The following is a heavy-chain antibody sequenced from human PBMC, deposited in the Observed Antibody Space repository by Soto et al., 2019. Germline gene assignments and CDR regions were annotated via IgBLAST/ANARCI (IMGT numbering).Heavy chain of an antibody. CDR1: GFTFSNYG. D-gene: IGHD1-26*01. CDR2: ISDDGDKR. V-gene: IGHV3-30*18. J-gene: IGHJ4*02. CDR3: AKARVRIVGANSFDY. Sequence: GGSLRLSCVGSGFTFSNYGMHWVRQPPGKGLEWVALISDDGDKRYYADSVRGRLIISRDNSKDTLYLQMNSLGPDDTAVYFCAKARVRIVGANSFDYWGQGTPVTV.